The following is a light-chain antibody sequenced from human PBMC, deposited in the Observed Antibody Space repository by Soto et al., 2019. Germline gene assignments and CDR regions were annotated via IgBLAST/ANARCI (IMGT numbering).Light chain of an antibody. CDR3: CSYAGTVAYV. CDR1: GNDIGAYNL. Sequence: QSVLTQPASVSGSPGQSITISCAGTGNDIGAYNLVSWYQQHPGKATKLIICEVNTRPSGISNRFSGSKSGDTASLTISGLQAEDEADYFCCSYAGTVAYVFGTGTKVTVL. V-gene: IGLV2-23*02. CDR2: EVN. J-gene: IGLJ1*01.